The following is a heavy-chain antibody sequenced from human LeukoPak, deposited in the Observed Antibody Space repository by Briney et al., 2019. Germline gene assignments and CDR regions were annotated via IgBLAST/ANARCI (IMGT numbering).Heavy chain of an antibody. Sequence: ASVKVSCKASGYTFTGHYMYWVRQAPGQGLEWMGWINPNSGDTNYAQKFQGRVTMTRDTSTSTAYMDLNRLTSDDTAVYYCARRLTTSQDLDYWGQGTLVTVSS. D-gene: IGHD2-2*01. J-gene: IGHJ4*02. CDR3: ARRLTTSQDLDY. V-gene: IGHV1-2*02. CDR1: GYTFTGHY. CDR2: INPNSGDT.